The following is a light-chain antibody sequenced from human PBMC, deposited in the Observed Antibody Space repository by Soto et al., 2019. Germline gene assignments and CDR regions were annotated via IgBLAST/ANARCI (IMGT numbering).Light chain of an antibody. CDR3: QQRSNWPIT. Sequence: LLTQSPATLSLSPGDSATLAWRGSQSVSSYLAWSQQKTGQAPRILIYDESNRATGIPDRLSGSGSGTDLNLTISRLEPEDFAVDYCQQRSNWPITCGQGTRLEIK. J-gene: IGKJ5*01. CDR2: DES. V-gene: IGKV3-11*01. CDR1: QSVSSY.